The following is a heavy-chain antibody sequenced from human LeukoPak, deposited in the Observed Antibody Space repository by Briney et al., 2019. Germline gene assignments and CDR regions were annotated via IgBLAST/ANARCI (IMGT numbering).Heavy chain of an antibody. Sequence: GGSLRLSCAGSAFTFSSHTINWVRQAPGRGLEWVSCIGFSTTYIHYADSVKGRFTISRDNSKNTLYLQMNRLRAEDTAVYYCAKDSRTTYDSSWLYYFDSWGQGTLVTVSS. D-gene: IGHD6-13*01. CDR2: IGFSTTYI. CDR3: AKDSRTTYDSSWLYYFDS. J-gene: IGHJ4*02. CDR1: AFTFSSHT. V-gene: IGHV3-21*04.